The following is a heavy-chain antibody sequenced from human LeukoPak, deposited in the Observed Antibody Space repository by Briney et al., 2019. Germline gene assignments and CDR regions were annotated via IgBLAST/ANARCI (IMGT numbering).Heavy chain of an antibody. CDR2: VSYDGSNK. CDR1: GFTFSSYA. Sequence: PGGSLRLSCAASGFTFSSYAMHWVRQAPGKGLEWVAGVSYDGSNKYYAHSVKGRFAISRDNSKNTLYLQMNSLRAEDTAVYCCATHPGATVTPKDWFDPWGQGTLVIVSS. J-gene: IGHJ5*02. V-gene: IGHV3-30*09. CDR3: ATHPGATVTPKDWFDP. D-gene: IGHD4-11*01.